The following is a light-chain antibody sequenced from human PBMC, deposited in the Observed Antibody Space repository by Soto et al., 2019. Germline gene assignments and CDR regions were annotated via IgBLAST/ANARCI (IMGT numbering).Light chain of an antibody. CDR1: SSDVGGYNY. Sequence: QSALTQPASVSGSPGQSITISCTGTSSDVGGYNYVSWYQQHPGKAHKLMIYDVSNRPSGVSNRFSGSKSGNTASLTIYRLQAEDEADYYCSSYTSSSTLGVFGTGTKVTVL. CDR2: DVS. CDR3: SSYTSSSTLGV. V-gene: IGLV2-14*01. J-gene: IGLJ1*01.